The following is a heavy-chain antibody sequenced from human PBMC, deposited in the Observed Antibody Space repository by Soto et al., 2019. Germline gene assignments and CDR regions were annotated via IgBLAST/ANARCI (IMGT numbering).Heavy chain of an antibody. J-gene: IGHJ4*02. D-gene: IGHD3-10*01. V-gene: IGHV3-23*01. CDR3: AKNGPEFDY. Sequence: PGGSLRLSCAASGFTFSSYAMSWVRQAPGKGLEWVPSTSTSGGATYYADSVKGRFTISRDNSKNTLYLQMNSLRAEDTAVYYCAKNGPEFDYWGQGALVTVS. CDR2: TSTSGGAT. CDR1: GFTFSSYA.